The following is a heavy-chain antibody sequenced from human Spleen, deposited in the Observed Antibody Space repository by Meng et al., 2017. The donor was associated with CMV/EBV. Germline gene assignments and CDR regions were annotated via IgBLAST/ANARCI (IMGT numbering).Heavy chain of an antibody. Sequence: GGSLRLSCAASGFTFSNYALSWVRHTPGKGLEWVSAISATDGTTYYADFVEGRFTISRDNFMNTLYLEMHSLRVEDTATYYCATIYTWWRVYFDDWGQGTLVTVSS. CDR2: ISATDGTT. J-gene: IGHJ4*02. CDR1: GFTFSNYA. D-gene: IGHD2-15*01. V-gene: IGHV3-23*01. CDR3: ATIYTWWRVYFDD.